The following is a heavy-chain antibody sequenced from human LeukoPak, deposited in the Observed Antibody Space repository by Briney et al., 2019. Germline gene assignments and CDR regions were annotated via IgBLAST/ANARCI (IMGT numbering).Heavy chain of an antibody. D-gene: IGHD2-21*01. CDR3: ATTRLPYVAVEY. Sequence: KASETLSLTCAISGGSISSSDWWTWVRQSPGEGLEWIGEISRTENTNYNPSLMTRVTISMDKSKNQFSLSLKSVTAADTAIYYCATTRLPYVAVEYWGQGTLLIVSS. J-gene: IGHJ4*02. CDR1: GGSISSSDW. V-gene: IGHV4-4*02. CDR2: ISRTENT.